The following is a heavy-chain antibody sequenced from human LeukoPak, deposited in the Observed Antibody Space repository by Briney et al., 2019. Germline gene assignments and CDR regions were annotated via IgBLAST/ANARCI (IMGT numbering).Heavy chain of an antibody. Sequence: PSETLSLTCTVSGGSFSSYFWSWIRQPPGKGLEWIGYIYSSGSTNYNPSLKSRVSISADTSKNEFSLKLRSVTAADTAVYFCARVDTSWVPDAFDIWGQGSMVTVSS. CDR2: IYSSGST. D-gene: IGHD5-18*01. CDR1: GGSFSSYF. J-gene: IGHJ3*02. CDR3: ARVDTSWVPDAFDI. V-gene: IGHV4-59*01.